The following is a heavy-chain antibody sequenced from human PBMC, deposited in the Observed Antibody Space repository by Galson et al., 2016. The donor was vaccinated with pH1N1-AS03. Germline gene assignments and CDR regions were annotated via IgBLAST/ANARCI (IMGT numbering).Heavy chain of an antibody. CDR3: ATRGV. D-gene: IGHD3-10*01. CDR2: IYHADSRT. V-gene: IGHV5-51*01. Sequence: SGAEVKKPGESLKISCKGSGYIFTNYWIVWVRQMPGKGLEWMGSIYHADSRTTYSPSFQGQVTISVDKSINTAYLQWTSLKASDTAMYFCATRGVWGQGTLVTVS. J-gene: IGHJ4*02. CDR1: GYIFTNYW.